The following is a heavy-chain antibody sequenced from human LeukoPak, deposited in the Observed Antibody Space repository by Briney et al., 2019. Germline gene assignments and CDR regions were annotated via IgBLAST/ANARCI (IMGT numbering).Heavy chain of an antibody. CDR1: GGSFSGYY. CDR3: ARRSSSWYWDWFDP. D-gene: IGHD6-13*01. Sequence: PSETLSLTCAVYGGSFSGYYWSWIRQPRGKGLEWIGEINHSGSTNYNPSLKSRVTISVDTSKNQFSLKLSSVTAADTAVYYCARRSSSWYWDWFDPWGQGTLVTVSS. V-gene: IGHV4-34*01. J-gene: IGHJ5*02. CDR2: INHSGST.